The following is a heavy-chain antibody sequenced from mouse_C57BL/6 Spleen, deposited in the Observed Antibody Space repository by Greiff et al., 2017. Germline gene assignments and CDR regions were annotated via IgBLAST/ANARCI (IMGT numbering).Heavy chain of an antibody. J-gene: IGHJ4*01. D-gene: IGHD2-12*01. CDR1: GYTFTSYW. CDR2: INPSSGYT. Sequence: QVQLQQSGAELAKPGASVKLSCKASGYTFTSYWMHWVKQRPGQGLEWIGYINPSSGYTKYNQKFKDKATLTADKSSSTAYMQLSSLTYEDSAVYYWANLYCSYDEAMDYWGQGTSVTVSS. V-gene: IGHV1-7*01. CDR3: ANLYCSYDEAMDY.